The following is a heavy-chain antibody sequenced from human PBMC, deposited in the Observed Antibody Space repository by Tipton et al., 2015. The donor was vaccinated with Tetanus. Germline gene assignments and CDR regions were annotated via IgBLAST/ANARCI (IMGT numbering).Heavy chain of an antibody. CDR1: GGSISSYY. CDR2: IYTSENT. CDR3: ARLIVGATTSEYFQH. D-gene: IGHD1-26*01. Sequence: TLSLTCTVSGGSISSYYWSWIRQPAGKGLEWIGRIYTSENTNYNPSLKSRVTMSVDTSKNQFSLKLSSVTAADTAVYYCARLIVGATTSEYFQHWGQGTLVTVSS. J-gene: IGHJ1*01. V-gene: IGHV4-4*07.